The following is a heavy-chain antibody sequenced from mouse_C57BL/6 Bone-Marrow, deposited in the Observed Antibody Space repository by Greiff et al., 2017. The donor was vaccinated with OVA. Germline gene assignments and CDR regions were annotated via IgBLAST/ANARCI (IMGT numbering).Heavy chain of an antibody. CDR1: GYTFTSYW. D-gene: IGHD2-3*01. V-gene: IGHV1-50*01. Sequence: VQLQQPGAELVKPGASVKLSCKASGYTFTSYWMQWVKQRPGQGLEWIGEIEPSDSYTNYNQKFKGKATLTVDTSSSTAYMQLSSLTSEDSAVYYCARSGDGYYYAMDYWGQGTSVTVSS. CDR3: ARSGDGYYYAMDY. CDR2: IEPSDSYT. J-gene: IGHJ4*01.